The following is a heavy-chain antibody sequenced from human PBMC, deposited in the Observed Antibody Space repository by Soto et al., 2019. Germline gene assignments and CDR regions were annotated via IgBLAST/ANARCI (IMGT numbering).Heavy chain of an antibody. Sequence: ASVKVSCKASGYTFTGYYMHWVGQAPGQGLEWMVWINPNSGGTNYAQKFQGRGTMTRDTSISTAYMELSRLRSDDTAVYYCARDSNYCSSTSCYPGAFDIWGQGTMVTVSS. CDR2: INPNSGGT. J-gene: IGHJ3*02. V-gene: IGHV1-2*02. CDR1: GYTFTGYY. CDR3: ARDSNYCSSTSCYPGAFDI. D-gene: IGHD2-2*01.